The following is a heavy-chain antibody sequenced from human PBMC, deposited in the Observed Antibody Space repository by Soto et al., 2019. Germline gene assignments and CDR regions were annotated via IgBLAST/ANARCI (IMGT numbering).Heavy chain of an antibody. Sequence: ASVKVSCKASGYTFTSYGISWVRQAPGQGLEWMGWISAYNGNTNYAQKLQGRVTMTEDTSTDTAYMELSSLRSEDTAVYYCATILATGTPDWGQGTLGTVSS. V-gene: IGHV1-18*01. J-gene: IGHJ4*02. D-gene: IGHD1-1*01. CDR1: GYTFTSYG. CDR2: ISAYNGNT. CDR3: ATILATGTPD.